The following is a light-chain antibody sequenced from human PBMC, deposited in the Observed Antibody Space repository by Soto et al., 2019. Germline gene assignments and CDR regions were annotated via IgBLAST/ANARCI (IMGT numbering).Light chain of an antibody. J-gene: IGKJ3*01. CDR3: QHRNNRPFS. Sequence: EIVMTQSPATLSVSPGERATLSCRASQSLSSNLAWYQQKPGQAPRLLIYGASTRATGIPARFSGSESGTDFTLTISSLEPEDFAVYYCQHRNNRPFSFGPGTKVDI. CDR1: QSLSSN. V-gene: IGKV3-15*01. CDR2: GAS.